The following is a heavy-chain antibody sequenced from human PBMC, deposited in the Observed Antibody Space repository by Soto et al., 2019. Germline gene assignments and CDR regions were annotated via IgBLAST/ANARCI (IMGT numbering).Heavy chain of an antibody. CDR1: GYTFTSYG. D-gene: IGHD3-10*01. CDR3: ARDPDYYYGSGSDNRLDP. V-gene: IGHV1-18*01. Sequence: ASVKVSCKASGYTFTSYGISWVRQAPGQGLEWMGWISAYNGNTNYAQKLQGRVTMTTDTSTSTAYMDLRSLRSDDTAVYYCARDPDYYYGSGSDNRLDPWGQGTLVTVSS. CDR2: ISAYNGNT. J-gene: IGHJ5*02.